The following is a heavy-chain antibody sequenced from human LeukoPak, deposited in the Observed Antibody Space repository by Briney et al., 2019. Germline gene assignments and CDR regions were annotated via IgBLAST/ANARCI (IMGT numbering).Heavy chain of an antibody. V-gene: IGHV1-18*01. D-gene: IGHD6-13*01. CDR2: INAYNGNT. CDR1: GYTFTSYG. CDR3: ARQYSSSWYTNYSMDV. J-gene: IGHJ6*02. Sequence: ASVKVSCKASGYTFTSYGISWVRQAPGQGLEWMGWINAYNGNTKYAQKLQGRVTMTTDTSTSTTYMELRSLRSDDTAVYYCARQYSSSWYTNYSMDVWGQGTTVTVSS.